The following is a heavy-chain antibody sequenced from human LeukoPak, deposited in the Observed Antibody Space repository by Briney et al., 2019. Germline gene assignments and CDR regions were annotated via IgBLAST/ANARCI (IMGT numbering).Heavy chain of an antibody. Sequence: GGSLRLSCAVSGFAFSGFWMSWSRQAPGKGLEWVASINSDGSEGYYADVVKGRFTISRDNAKNSLYLQIDSLRAEDTAVYYCARSSYSSSSSVWGQGTMVTVSS. D-gene: IGHD6-6*01. V-gene: IGHV3-7*03. J-gene: IGHJ3*01. CDR3: ARSSYSSSSSV. CDR1: GFAFSGFW. CDR2: INSDGSEG.